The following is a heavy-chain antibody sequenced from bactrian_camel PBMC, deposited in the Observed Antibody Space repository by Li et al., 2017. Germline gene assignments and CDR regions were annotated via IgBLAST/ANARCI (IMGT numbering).Heavy chain of an antibody. CDR2: IYTSSGTT. CDR1: GISNGRNC. Sequence: HVQLVESGGGSVQAGGSLRLSCAASGISNGRNCLAWFRQAPGKEREGVAAIYTSSGTTYYADSVKGRFTISKDNAKNVPNLQMDNLKPEDSAMYYCAAGHCAGGSCTCSRELYDYNTWGQQGTQVTVS. D-gene: IGHD4*01. J-gene: IGHJ4*01. V-gene: IGHV3S1*01.